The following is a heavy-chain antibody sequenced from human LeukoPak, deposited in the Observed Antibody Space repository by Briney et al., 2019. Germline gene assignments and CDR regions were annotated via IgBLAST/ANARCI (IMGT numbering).Heavy chain of an antibody. Sequence: SETLSLTCTVSGGSISSSSYYWGWIRQPPGKGLEWIGSIYHSGSTYYNPSLKSRVTISVDTSKNQFSLKLSSVTAADTAVYYCARARVGQLDYWGQGTLVTVSS. V-gene: IGHV4-39*07. J-gene: IGHJ4*02. CDR2: IYHSGST. D-gene: IGHD2-2*01. CDR3: ARARVGQLDY. CDR1: GGSISSSSYY.